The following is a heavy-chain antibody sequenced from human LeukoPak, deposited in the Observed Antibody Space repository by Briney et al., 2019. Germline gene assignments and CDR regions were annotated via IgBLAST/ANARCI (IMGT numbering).Heavy chain of an antibody. Sequence: GGSLRLSCAASGFMFRSFGMYWVRQAPGKGLEWIAYIRSGATTMYYADSVKGRFTISRDDAKNSLFLQMNSLRAEDTAVYYCALLAVASDFDYWGQGALVTVSS. CDR1: GFMFRSFG. CDR2: IRSGATTM. D-gene: IGHD6-19*01. J-gene: IGHJ4*02. CDR3: ALLAVASDFDY. V-gene: IGHV3-48*03.